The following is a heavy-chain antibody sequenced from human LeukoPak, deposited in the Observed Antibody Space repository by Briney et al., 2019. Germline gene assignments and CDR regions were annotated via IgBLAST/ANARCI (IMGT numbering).Heavy chain of an antibody. D-gene: IGHD4-17*01. CDR1: GFTFSDHW. Sequence: GGSLRLSCAASGFTFSDHWMSWVRQAPGKGLEWVANINEDGSDKYYVDSVKGRFTISRDNVKNSLYLQMNSLRAEDTAVYYCAKDRGRGTVTTLIDYWGQGTLVTVSS. J-gene: IGHJ4*02. CDR3: AKDRGRGTVTTLIDY. CDR2: INEDGSDK. V-gene: IGHV3-7*01.